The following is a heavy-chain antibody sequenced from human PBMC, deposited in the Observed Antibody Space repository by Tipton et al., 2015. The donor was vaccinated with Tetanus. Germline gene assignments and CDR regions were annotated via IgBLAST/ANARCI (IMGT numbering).Heavy chain of an antibody. CDR1: GYSFSKYG. CDR3: ATNVVDYKNYQASSCFDI. J-gene: IGHJ3*02. CDR2: ISTSNGKT. V-gene: IGHV1-18*01. D-gene: IGHD2-15*01. Sequence: QLVQSGAEVRKPGASVKVSCKTSGYSFSKYGVTWARQAPGQGLEWLGWISTSNGKTYYAQKFRGRATMTTDTSTGTAHLELGGLRSDDTAVYYCATNVVDYKNYQASSCFDIWGQGTKVTVSS.